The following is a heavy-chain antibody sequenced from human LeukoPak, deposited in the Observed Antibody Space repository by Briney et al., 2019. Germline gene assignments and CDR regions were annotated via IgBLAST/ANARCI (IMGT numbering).Heavy chain of an antibody. CDR2: IYYSGST. Sequence: SETLSLTCTVSGGSISSYYWSWIRQPPGKGLEWIGYIYYSGSTNYNPSLKSRVTISVDTSKNQFSLKLSSVTAADTAVYYCARGAGRLDYDSSGLAVNWGQGTLVTVSS. J-gene: IGHJ4*02. D-gene: IGHD3-22*01. CDR1: GGSISSYY. V-gene: IGHV4-59*01. CDR3: ARGAGRLDYDSSGLAVN.